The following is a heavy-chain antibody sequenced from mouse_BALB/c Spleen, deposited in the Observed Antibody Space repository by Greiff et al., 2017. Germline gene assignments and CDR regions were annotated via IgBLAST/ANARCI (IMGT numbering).Heavy chain of an antibody. D-gene: IGHD2-14*01. Sequence: QVQLQQPGAELVKPGASVKMSCKASGYTFTSYWMHWVKQRPGQGLEWIGTIDPSDSYTSYNQKFKGKATLTVDTSSSTAYMQLSSLTSEDSAVYCCTRRTVRDAMDYWGQGTSVTVSS. CDR2: IDPSDSYT. CDR1: GYTFTSYW. CDR3: TRRTVRDAMDY. V-gene: IGHV1S127*01. J-gene: IGHJ4*01.